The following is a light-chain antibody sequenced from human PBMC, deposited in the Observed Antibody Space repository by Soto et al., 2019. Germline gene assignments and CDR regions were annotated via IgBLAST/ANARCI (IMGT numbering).Light chain of an antibody. V-gene: IGKV3-15*01. J-gene: IGKJ1*01. CDR2: GAT. CDR3: QQYNYWPQRK. Sequence: EVVMTQSPATLSVSPGERATLSCRASQTINSNLAWYQQKPGQAPRLLIHGATTRATGIPGRFSGSGSGTEFTLTISSLQSEDIAVYYCQQYNYWPQRKCGQGTKVDIK. CDR1: QTINSN.